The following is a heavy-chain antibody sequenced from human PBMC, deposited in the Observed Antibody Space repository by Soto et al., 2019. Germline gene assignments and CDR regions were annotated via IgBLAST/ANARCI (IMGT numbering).Heavy chain of an antibody. CDR2: IYWDDDE. Sequence: QITVKESGPTLVKPTQTLTLTCTFSGFSLSNSGVGVAWIRQPPGKALEWLALIYWDDDERYRPSLRSRLTITKDTSKNPVVLTMANVDPVDTATDFCTHKGGRGAGMDVWGQGTTVTVSS. J-gene: IGHJ6*02. V-gene: IGHV2-5*02. CDR1: GFSLSNSGVG. D-gene: IGHD2-15*01. CDR3: THKGGRGAGMDV.